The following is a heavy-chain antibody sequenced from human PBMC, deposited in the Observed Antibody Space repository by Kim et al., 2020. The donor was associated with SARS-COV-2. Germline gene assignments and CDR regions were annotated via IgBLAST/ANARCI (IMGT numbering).Heavy chain of an antibody. CDR3: ARDMNPQETKLPLIYYYYGMDV. CDR2: INPSGGST. D-gene: IGHD1-1*01. V-gene: IGHV1-46*01. CDR1: GYTFTSYY. Sequence: ASVKVSCKASGYTFTSYYMHWVRQAPGQGLEWMGIINPSGGSTSYAQKFQGRVTMTRDTSTSTVYMELSSLRSEDTAVYYCARDMNPQETKLPLIYYYYGMDVWGQGTTVTVSS. J-gene: IGHJ6*02.